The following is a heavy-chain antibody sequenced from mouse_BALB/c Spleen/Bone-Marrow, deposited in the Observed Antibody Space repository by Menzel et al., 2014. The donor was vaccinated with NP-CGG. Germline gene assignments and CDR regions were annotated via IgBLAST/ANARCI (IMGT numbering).Heavy chain of an antibody. V-gene: IGHV1S41*01. CDR1: GYTFTSYW. CDR3: ARGYDGFAY. D-gene: IGHD2-2*01. Sequence: DLVKPGASVKLSCKASGYTFTSYWINWIKQRPGQGLEWIGRIAPGSGSTYYNEMFKGKATLTVDTSSNTAYLQLSSLTSEDTAVYYCARGYDGFAYWGQRTLVT. J-gene: IGHJ3*01. CDR2: IAPGSGST.